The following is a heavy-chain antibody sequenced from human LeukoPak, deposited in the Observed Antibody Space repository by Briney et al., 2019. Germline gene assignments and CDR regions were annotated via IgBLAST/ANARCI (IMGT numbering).Heavy chain of an antibody. V-gene: IGHV1-69*04. Sequence: ASVKVSCKASGGTFSSYAISWVRQAPGQGLEWMGRIIPILGIANYAQKFQGRVTITADKSTSTAYMELSSLRSEDTAVYYCARVVEVNGDWFDPWGQGTLVTVSS. CDR2: IIPILGIA. CDR3: ARVVEVNGDWFDP. CDR1: GGTFSSYA. D-gene: IGHD3-22*01. J-gene: IGHJ5*02.